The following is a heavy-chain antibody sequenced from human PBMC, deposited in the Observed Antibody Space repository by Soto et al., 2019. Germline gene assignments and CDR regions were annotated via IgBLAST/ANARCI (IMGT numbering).Heavy chain of an antibody. D-gene: IGHD6-19*01. J-gene: IGHJ4*02. V-gene: IGHV3-30*18. CDR1: GFTFSDYA. Sequence: VQLVESGGGVVQPGRSLRLSCAASGFTFSDYAMHWLRQARGKGLEWVAVVSHDGRNTHYADSVKGRFTISRDSSKNTVSLEMTSLRAEDTAVYYCAKRGRQWLVTSDFNYWGQGALVTVSS. CDR2: VSHDGRNT. CDR3: AKRGRQWLVTSDFNY.